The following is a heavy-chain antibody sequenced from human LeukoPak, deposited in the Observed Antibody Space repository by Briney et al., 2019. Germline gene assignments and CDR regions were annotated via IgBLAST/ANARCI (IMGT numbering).Heavy chain of an antibody. J-gene: IGHJ4*02. CDR2: ISSSSSTI. V-gene: IGHV3-48*01. Sequence: HPGGSLRLSCAASGFTFSSYSMNWVRQAPGKGLEWVSYISSSSSTIYYADSVKGRFTISRDNAKNSLYLQMNSLRAEDTAVYYCAIQYSSSATEFDYWGQGTLVTVSS. CDR3: AIQYSSSATEFDY. CDR1: GFTFSSYS. D-gene: IGHD6-6*01.